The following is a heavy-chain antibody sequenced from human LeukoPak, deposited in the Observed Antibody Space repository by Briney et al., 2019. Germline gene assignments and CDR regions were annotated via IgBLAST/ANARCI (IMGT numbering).Heavy chain of an antibody. V-gene: IGHV3-7*01. CDR3: ARGAFGVYAFDI. J-gene: IGHJ3*02. D-gene: IGHD3-3*01. CDR2: INRDGSQK. Sequence: GGSLRLSCAASGFSLSAYWMTWVRQAPGKGLEWVANINRDGSQKNHVDSVKGRFTISRDNAENSLFLQMNSLTAEDTAVYYCARGAFGVYAFDIWGQGTMVTVSS. CDR1: GFSLSAYW.